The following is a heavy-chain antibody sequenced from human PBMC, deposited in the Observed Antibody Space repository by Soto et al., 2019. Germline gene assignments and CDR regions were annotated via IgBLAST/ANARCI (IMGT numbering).Heavy chain of an antibody. CDR1: GGTFSSYA. V-gene: IGHV1-69*13. CDR3: ARSRGGYSGYDPRI. J-gene: IGHJ4*02. CDR2: IIPIFGTA. D-gene: IGHD5-12*01. Sequence: GASVKVSCKASGGTFSSYAISWVRQAPGQGLEWMGGIIPIFGTANYAQKFQGRVTITADESTSTAYMELSSLRSEDTAVYYCARSRGGYSGYDPRIWGQGTLVTVSS.